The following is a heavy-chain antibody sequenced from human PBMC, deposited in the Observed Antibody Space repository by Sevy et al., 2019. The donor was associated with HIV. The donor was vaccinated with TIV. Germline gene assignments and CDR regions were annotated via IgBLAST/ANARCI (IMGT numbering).Heavy chain of an antibody. CDR1: GFTFSNYG. J-gene: IGHJ6*02. CDR2: ISYDGSNQ. CDR3: AKGAVDCSDGTCYSAYYYSVMDV. V-gene: IGHV3-30*18. Sequence: GGSLRLSCAASGFTFSNYGMHWVRQAPGKGLEWVAVISYDGSNQCYADSVQGRFTISRDNSKNTLYLQMNSLRTEDTAVYYCAKGAVDCSDGTCYSAYYYSVMDVWGQGTTVTVSS. D-gene: IGHD2-15*01.